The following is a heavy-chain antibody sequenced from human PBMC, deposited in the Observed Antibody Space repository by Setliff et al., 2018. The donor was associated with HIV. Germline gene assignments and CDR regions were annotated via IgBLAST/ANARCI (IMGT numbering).Heavy chain of an antibody. D-gene: IGHD3-10*01. CDR2: ISPATDKT. CDR3: ARRGNYYASAFDY. J-gene: IGHJ4*02. CDR1: GYTFTSYG. Sequence: GASVKVSCKASGYTFTSYGISWARQAPGQGLEWMGWISPATDKTNYAQKLQGRLTMTTDTSTSTAYMDLRSLRSDDTAVYYCARRGNYYASAFDYWGQGTLVTVSS. V-gene: IGHV1-18*01.